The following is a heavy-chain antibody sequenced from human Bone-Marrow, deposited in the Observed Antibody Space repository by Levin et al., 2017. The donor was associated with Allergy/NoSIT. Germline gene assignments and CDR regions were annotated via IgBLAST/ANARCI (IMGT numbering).Heavy chain of an antibody. D-gene: IGHD3-10*01. CDR1: GFLLTNTGMR. Sequence: SGPTLVKPTQTLTLTCTFSGFLLTNTGMRLSWVRQSPGKALEWLARIDWDDDKFYSKSLEPRLTISKDTSKNQVVLTMTNLDPVDTATYCCARIDFSGWYFELWGRGILVTVSA. J-gene: IGHJ2*01. V-gene: IGHV2-70*04. CDR2: IDWDDDK. CDR3: ARIDFSGWYFEL.